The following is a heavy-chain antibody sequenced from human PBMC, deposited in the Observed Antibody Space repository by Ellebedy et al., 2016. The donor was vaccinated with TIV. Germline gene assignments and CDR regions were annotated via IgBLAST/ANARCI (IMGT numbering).Heavy chain of an antibody. CDR2: IYYTGGT. Sequence: SETLSLXXTVSGGSIYSYYWSWIRQPPGKGLEWIAYIYYTGGTDYHPSLKSRLTISVDTSKNQFSLRLTSVTAADTAVYYCAANGDYWGQGTLVTVSS. CDR3: AANGDY. D-gene: IGHD2-8*01. V-gene: IGHV4-59*01. J-gene: IGHJ4*02. CDR1: GGSIYSYY.